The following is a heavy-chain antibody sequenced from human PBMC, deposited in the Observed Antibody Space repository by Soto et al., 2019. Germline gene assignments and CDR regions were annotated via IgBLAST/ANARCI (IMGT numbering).Heavy chain of an antibody. Sequence: PGGSLRLSCAASGLTFSIYGMHWVRQAPGKGLEWVAVIWNDGINKYYADSVKGRVTISRDNSKNTLYLQMNSLRAEDTAVYYCAMYFYGSGSYSPDSYFFFGKDRLGQGTTVTVSS. D-gene: IGHD3-10*01. CDR3: AMYFYGSGSYSPDSYFFFGKDR. J-gene: IGHJ6*02. CDR1: GLTFSIYG. CDR2: IWNDGINK. V-gene: IGHV3-33*01.